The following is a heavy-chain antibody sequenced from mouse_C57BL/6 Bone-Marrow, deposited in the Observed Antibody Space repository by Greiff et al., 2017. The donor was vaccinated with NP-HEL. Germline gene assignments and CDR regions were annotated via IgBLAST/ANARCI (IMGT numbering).Heavy chain of an antibody. CDR1: GYTFTDYY. D-gene: IGHD2-1*01. CDR2: IYPGSGNT. CDR3: ARSGGNYASWFAY. J-gene: IGHJ3*01. V-gene: IGHV1-76*01. Sequence: VPLQASCAELVRPGASVKLSCKASGYTFTDYYINWVKQRPGQGLEWIARIYPGSGNTYYNEKFKGKATLTAEKSSSTAYMQLSSLTSEDSAVYFCARSGGNYASWFAYWGQGTLVTVSA.